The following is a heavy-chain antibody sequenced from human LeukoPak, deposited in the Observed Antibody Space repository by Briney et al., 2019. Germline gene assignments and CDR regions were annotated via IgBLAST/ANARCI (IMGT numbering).Heavy chain of an antibody. CDR2: IIPILGIA. CDR1: GYTFTGYY. Sequence: ASVKVSCKASGYTFTGYYMHWVRQAPGQGLEWMGRIIPILGIANYAQKFQGRVTITADKSPSTAYMELSSLRSEDTAVYYCARGEGALDPWGQGTLVTVSS. V-gene: IGHV1-69*04. CDR3: ARGEGALDP. J-gene: IGHJ5*02.